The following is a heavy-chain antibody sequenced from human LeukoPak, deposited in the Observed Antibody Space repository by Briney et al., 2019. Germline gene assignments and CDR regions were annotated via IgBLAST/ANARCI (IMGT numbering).Heavy chain of an antibody. CDR1: GFTFSSYA. V-gene: IGHV3-23*01. CDR3: AKGYYDYVWGSYYFDY. CDR2: LSGSGGST. D-gene: IGHD3-16*01. J-gene: IGHJ4*02. Sequence: GGSLRLSCAASGFTFSSYAMSWVREAPGKGLECVSALSGSGGSTYYADSVKGRFTISRDNSRDTLYLQTNSLRAEDTAVYYCAKGYYDYVWGSYYFDYWGQGTLVTVSS.